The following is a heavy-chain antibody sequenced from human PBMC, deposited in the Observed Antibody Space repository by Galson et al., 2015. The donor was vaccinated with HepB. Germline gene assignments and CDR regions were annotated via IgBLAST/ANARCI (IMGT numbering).Heavy chain of an antibody. V-gene: IGHV3-30*18. CDR2: ISYDGSYE. CDR1: GFTFTNYA. Sequence: SLRLSCAASGFTFTNYAMHWVRQAPGKGLEWVAAISYDGSYEFYADSVKGRFTVSRDNSKNTLHLQMNRLTAEDTAVFYCAKESDCSGGSCHIFDYWGQGTLVTVS. J-gene: IGHJ4*02. D-gene: IGHD2-15*01. CDR3: AKESDCSGGSCHIFDY.